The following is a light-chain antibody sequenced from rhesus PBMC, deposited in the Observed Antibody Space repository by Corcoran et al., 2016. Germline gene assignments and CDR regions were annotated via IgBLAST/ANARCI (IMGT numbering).Light chain of an antibody. CDR2: YAS. J-gene: IGKJ2*01. CDR1: QGMTNY. Sequence: DIQMTQSPFSLSASVGDTVTITCRASQGMTNYLAWYQQTPGKAPKPLIYYASNLERGVPSRFSGTGSGTDFTLTISSLQPEDFAIYYCQQHNTFPDNFGQGTKLDIK. V-gene: IGKV1S14*01. CDR3: QQHNTFPDN.